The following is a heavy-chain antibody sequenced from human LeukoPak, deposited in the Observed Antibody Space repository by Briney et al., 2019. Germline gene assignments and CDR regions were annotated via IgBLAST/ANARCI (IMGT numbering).Heavy chain of an antibody. J-gene: IGHJ4*02. V-gene: IGHV3-23*01. CDR3: AKVGTMVRGSTANFDY. D-gene: IGHD3-10*01. CDR1: GFTFSSYG. Sequence: GGSLRLSRAASGFTFSSYGMSWVRQAPGKGLEWVSAISGSGGSTYYADSVKGRFTISRDNSKNTLYLQMNSLRAEDTAVYYCAKVGTMVRGSTANFDYWGQGTLVTVSS. CDR2: ISGSGGST.